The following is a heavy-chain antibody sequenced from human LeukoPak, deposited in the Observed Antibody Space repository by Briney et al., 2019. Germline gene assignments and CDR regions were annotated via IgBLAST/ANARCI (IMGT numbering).Heavy chain of an antibody. Sequence: GGSLRLSWAASTFTFTNAWMSWVRQAPGKGLEWVSAITGSGDNTYYADSVKGRFTISRDNSKNTLYLQLNSLRAEDTAVYYCSKKVIRYWYFAPWGRGTLVTVSS. D-gene: IGHD2-21*01. CDR1: TFTFTNAW. CDR3: SKKVIRYWYFAP. V-gene: IGHV3-23*01. CDR2: ITGSGDNT. J-gene: IGHJ2*01.